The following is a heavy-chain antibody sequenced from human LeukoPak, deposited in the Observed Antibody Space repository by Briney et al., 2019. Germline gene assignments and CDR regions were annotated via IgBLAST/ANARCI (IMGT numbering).Heavy chain of an antibody. CDR1: GYTFTDYY. V-gene: IGHV1-2*02. J-gene: IGHJ3*01. CDR2: INLNSGDT. Sequence: GASVKVSCKASGYTFTDYYVHWMRQAPGQGLEWMGWINLNSGDTRYAQRFQGRLTMTRDTSISTAYMDLNGLRSDDTAVYYCARDSIEAPGLVFDFWGQGTMVTISS. CDR3: ARDSIEAPGLVFDF. D-gene: IGHD6-13*01.